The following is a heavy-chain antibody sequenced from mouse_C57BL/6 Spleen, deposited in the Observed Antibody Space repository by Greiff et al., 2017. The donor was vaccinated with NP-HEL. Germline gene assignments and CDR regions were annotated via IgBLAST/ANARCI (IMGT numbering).Heavy chain of an antibody. CDR1: GYTFTSYG. V-gene: IGHV1-81*01. Sequence: VKQSCKASGYTFTSYGISWVKQRTGQGLEWIGEIYPRSGNTYYNEKFKGKATLTADKSSSTAYMELRSLTSEDSAVYFCARFHYSMDYWGQGTSVTVSS. CDR3: ARFHYSMDY. CDR2: IYPRSGNT. D-gene: IGHD1-1*01. J-gene: IGHJ4*01.